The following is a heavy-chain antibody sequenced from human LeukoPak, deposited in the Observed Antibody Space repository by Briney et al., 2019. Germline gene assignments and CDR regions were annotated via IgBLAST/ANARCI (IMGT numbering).Heavy chain of an antibody. V-gene: IGHV4-34*01. CDR3: ARHGGSGLWFGESRDY. J-gene: IGHJ4*02. D-gene: IGHD3-10*01. CDR2: INHSGST. CDR1: GGSFSGYY. Sequence: PSETLSLTCAVYGGSFSGYYWSWIRQPPGKGLEWIGEINHSGSTNYNPSLKSRVTISVDTSKNQFSLKLSSVTAADTAVYYCARHGGSGLWFGESRDYWGQGTLVTVSS.